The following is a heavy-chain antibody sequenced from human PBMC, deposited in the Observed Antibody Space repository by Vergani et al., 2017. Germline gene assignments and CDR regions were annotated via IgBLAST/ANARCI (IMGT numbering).Heavy chain of an antibody. Sequence: VQLVESGGGVVQPGRSLRLSCAASGFTFSSYGMHWVRQAPGKGLEWVAVISYDGSNKYYADSVKGRFTISRDNSKNTLYLQMNSLRAEDTAVYYCAKDSLYYRPRHYYYYYMDVWGKGTTVTVSS. CDR2: ISYDGSNK. V-gene: IGHV3-30*18. D-gene: IGHD3-10*01. J-gene: IGHJ6*03. CDR1: GFTFSSYG. CDR3: AKDSLYYRPRHYYYYYMDV.